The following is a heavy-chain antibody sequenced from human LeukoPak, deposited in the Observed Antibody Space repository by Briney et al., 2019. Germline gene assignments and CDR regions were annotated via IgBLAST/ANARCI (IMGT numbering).Heavy chain of an antibody. J-gene: IGHJ6*03. CDR2: IDWDDDK. CDR1: GFSLSTSGMR. CDR3: ARTLRSAQGTKTYYYDSSGSLSPYYYYMDV. D-gene: IGHD3-22*01. Sequence: SGPTLVNPTQTLTLTCTFSGFSLSTSGMRVSWIRQPPGKALEWLARIDWDDDKFYSTSLKTRLTISKDTSKNQVVLTMTNMDPVDTATYYCARTLRSAQGTKTYYYDSSGSLSPYYYYMDVWGKGTTVTVSS. V-gene: IGHV2-70*04.